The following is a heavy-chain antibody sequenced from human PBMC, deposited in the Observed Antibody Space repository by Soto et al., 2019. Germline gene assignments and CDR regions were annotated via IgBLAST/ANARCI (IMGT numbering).Heavy chain of an antibody. J-gene: IGHJ6*02. V-gene: IGHV4-39*01. CDR2: IYYTGNT. D-gene: IGHD2-15*01. Sequence: TSETLSLTCTVFGDSSVSSSSYYWGWIRQPPGKGLEWIGSIYYTGNTFYSPSFRSRLTISVDTSKSQFSLKLRSVTAADTATYYCASEVSSTDGMDVWGQGTTVTSP. CDR3: ASEVSSTDGMDV. CDR1: GDSSVSSSSYY.